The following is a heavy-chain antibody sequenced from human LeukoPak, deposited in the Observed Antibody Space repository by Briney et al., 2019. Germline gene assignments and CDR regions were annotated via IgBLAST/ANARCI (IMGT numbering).Heavy chain of an antibody. CDR3: TRLRTGGINHSFDAFDI. Sequence: GGSLRLSCAASGFTFSGSAMHWVRQASGKGLEWVGRIRSKANSYATAYAASVKGRFTISRDDSKNTAYLQMNSLKTEDTAMYYCTRLRTGGINHSFDAFDIWGQGTMVTVSS. CDR1: GFTFSGSA. D-gene: IGHD1-14*01. CDR2: IRSKANSYAT. J-gene: IGHJ3*02. V-gene: IGHV3-73*01.